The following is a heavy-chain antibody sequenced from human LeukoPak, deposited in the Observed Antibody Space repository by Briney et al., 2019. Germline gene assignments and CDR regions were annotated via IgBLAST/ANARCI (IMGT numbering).Heavy chain of an antibody. CDR3: AKVKATGEFDY. D-gene: IGHD2-8*02. V-gene: IGHV3-9*03. J-gene: IGHJ4*02. Sequence: PGGSLRLSCAASGFTFDDYAMHWVRQAPGKGLEWVSGISWNSGSIGYADSVKGRFTISRENAKNSLYLQMNSLRAEDMALYYCAKVKATGEFDYWGQGTLVTVSS. CDR2: ISWNSGSI. CDR1: GFTFDDYA.